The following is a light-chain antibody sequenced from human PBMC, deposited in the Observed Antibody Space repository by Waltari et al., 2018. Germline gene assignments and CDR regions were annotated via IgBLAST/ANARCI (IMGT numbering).Light chain of an antibody. V-gene: IGLV8-61*01. Sequence: QTVVTQEPSLSVSPGGTVTLTCALSSGSHSTTSHATWYQQTPGQAPRTLVYKANARSSGVPDRFSGSILGNTAALTITGAQADDESDYYCALYMGSGIWVFGGGTRLTVL. CDR3: ALYMGSGIWV. CDR2: KAN. CDR1: SGSHSTTSH. J-gene: IGLJ3*02.